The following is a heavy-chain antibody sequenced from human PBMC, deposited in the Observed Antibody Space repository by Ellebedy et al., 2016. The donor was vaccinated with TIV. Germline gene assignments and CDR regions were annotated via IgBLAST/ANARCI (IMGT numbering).Heavy chain of an antibody. D-gene: IGHD2-2*01. Sequence: AASVKVSCKTSGYTFTSYGISWVRQAPGQGLEWMGWISAYNGNTNYAQTLQGRVTMTTDTFTSTAYMELRSLRSDDTAVYYCARYCNSTTCSNWFDPWGQGTLVTVSS. J-gene: IGHJ5*02. CDR2: ISAYNGNT. CDR1: GYTFTSYG. CDR3: ARYCNSTTCSNWFDP. V-gene: IGHV1-18*04.